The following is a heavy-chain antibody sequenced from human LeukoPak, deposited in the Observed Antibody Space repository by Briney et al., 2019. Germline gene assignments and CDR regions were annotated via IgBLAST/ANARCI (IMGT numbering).Heavy chain of an antibody. CDR3: AKDARVTATGYYFDY. CDR2: ISGNGGST. CDR1: GFTFEAYA. J-gene: IGHJ4*02. Sequence: PGGSLRLFCAASGFTFEAYAMHWVRQAPGKGLEWVSLISGNGGSTYYADSVKGRFTISRDNGKNSLYLQMNSLGTEDTALYYCAKDARVTATGYYFDYWGQGTLVTVSS. D-gene: IGHD6-13*01. V-gene: IGHV3-43*02.